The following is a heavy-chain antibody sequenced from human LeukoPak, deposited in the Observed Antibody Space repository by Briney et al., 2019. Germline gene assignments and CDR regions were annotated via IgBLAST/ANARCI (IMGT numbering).Heavy chain of an antibody. D-gene: IGHD2-15*01. CDR3: ARVPHPSVVVAHFDY. J-gene: IGHJ4*02. V-gene: IGHV3-21*01. CDR2: ISSSSSYI. Sequence: GGSLRLSCAASGFTFSSYTMNWVRQAPGKGLEWVSSISSSSSYIYYADSVKGRFTISRDNSKNTLYLQMNSLRAEDTAVYYCARVPHPSVVVAHFDYWGQGTLVTVSS. CDR1: GFTFSSYT.